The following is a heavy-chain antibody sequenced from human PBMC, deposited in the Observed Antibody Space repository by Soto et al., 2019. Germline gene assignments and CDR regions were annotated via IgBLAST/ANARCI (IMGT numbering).Heavy chain of an antibody. CDR1: GFSFSNYN. CDR3: ARDFGHGYYLDY. J-gene: IGHJ4*02. V-gene: IGHV3-48*02. CDR2: ITDSSDTL. Sequence: GGSLRLSCVASGFSFSNYNMNWVRQAPGKGLEWVSYITDSSDTLHYADSVRGRFTISRDNAESSLYLQMNSLRDEETAVYFCARDFGHGYYLDYWGRGTLVTVSS. D-gene: IGHD3-3*01.